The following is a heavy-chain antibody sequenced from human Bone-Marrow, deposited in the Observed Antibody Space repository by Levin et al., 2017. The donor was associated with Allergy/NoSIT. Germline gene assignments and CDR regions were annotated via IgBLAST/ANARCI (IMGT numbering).Heavy chain of an antibody. D-gene: IGHD6-13*01. CDR2: INHSGST. J-gene: IGHJ5*02. CDR1: GGSFSGYY. V-gene: IGHV4-34*01. Sequence: SETLSLTCAVYGGSFSGYYWSWIRQPPGKGLEWIGEINHSGSTNYNPSLKSRVTISVDTSKNQFSLKLSSVTAADTAVYYCARIVGSSWQEGAWVDPWGQGTLVTVSS. CDR3: ARIVGSSWQEGAWVDP.